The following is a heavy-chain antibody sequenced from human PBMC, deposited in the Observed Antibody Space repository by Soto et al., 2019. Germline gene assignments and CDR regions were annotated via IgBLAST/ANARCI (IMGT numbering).Heavy chain of an antibody. CDR3: AGTWVWFGESEYYFGY. Sequence: EVQLLESGGGLVQPGGSLRLSCAASGFTFSSYAMSWVRQAPGKGLEWVSAISGSGGSTYYADSVKGRFTISRDNSKNSLYLQMNSMSAEDTAVYYCAGTWVWFGESEYYFGYWGQGTLVTVS. J-gene: IGHJ4*02. CDR2: ISGSGGST. V-gene: IGHV3-23*01. CDR1: GFTFSSYA. D-gene: IGHD3-10*01.